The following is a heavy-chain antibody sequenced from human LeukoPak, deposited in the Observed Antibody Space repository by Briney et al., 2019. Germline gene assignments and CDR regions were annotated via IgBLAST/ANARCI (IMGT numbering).Heavy chain of an antibody. V-gene: IGHV3-30*02. Sequence: GGSLRLSCAASRFTFSNYGMHWVRQAPGKGLEWVAFIRYDGSNKYYADSVKGRFSISRDNSKNTLYLQINSLRAEDTAVYYCAKGGSLTTVTHFDYWGQGTLVTVSS. CDR3: AKGGSLTTVTHFDY. D-gene: IGHD4-17*01. CDR2: IRYDGSNK. CDR1: RFTFSNYG. J-gene: IGHJ4*02.